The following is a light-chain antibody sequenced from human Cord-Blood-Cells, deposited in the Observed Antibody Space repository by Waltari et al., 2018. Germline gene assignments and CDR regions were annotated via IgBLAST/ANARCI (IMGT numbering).Light chain of an antibody. CDR2: DAS. CDR1: QSVSSY. V-gene: IGKV3-11*01. Sequence: EIVLTQSPATLSLSPGARATLSCRASQSVSSYLAWYQQQPGQAPRLLIYDASNRATGIPARFSGSGSGTDFTLTISSLEPEDFAVYYCQQRSNWPPFTFGPGTKVDIK. CDR3: QQRSNWPPFT. J-gene: IGKJ3*01.